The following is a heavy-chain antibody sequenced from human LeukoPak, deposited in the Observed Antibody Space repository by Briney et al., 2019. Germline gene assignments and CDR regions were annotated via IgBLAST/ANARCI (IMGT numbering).Heavy chain of an antibody. CDR1: GGSIRSGDYY. CDR2: IYYSGST. CDR3: ARGLGCSSTSCYLGPLGYYYYMDV. Sequence: PSGTLSLTCTVSGGSIRSGDYYWSWIRQPPGRGLEWIGYIYYSGSTYYNPSLKSRVTISVDTSKNQFSLKLSSVTAADTAVYYCARGLGCSSTSCYLGPLGYYYYMDVWGKGTTVTVSS. J-gene: IGHJ6*03. D-gene: IGHD2-2*01. V-gene: IGHV4-30-4*08.